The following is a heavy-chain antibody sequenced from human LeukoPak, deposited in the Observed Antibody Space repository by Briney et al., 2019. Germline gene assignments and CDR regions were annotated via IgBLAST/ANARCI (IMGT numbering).Heavy chain of an antibody. D-gene: IGHD3-10*01. CDR1: SASINSSPYF. V-gene: IGHV4-39*01. Sequence: SETLSLTCTVSSASINSSPYFWAWNRQSPGKGLEWIGSFSYSGTTYYNPSLKSRVTISVDTSKNQFSLKLNSVAAADTAVFYCAANSADYNTLGSSYKVWGQGTLVTVSS. CDR3: AANSADYNTLGSSYKV. CDR2: FSYSGTT. J-gene: IGHJ4*02.